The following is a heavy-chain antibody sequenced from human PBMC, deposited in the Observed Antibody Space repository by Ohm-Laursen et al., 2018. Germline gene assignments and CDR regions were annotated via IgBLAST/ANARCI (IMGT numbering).Heavy chain of an antibody. CDR3: ARIAVTTSLRYDY. Sequence: SLRLSCAASGFSFSSYWMSWVRQAPGKGLEWVANIKQDGSEKYYVHSVKGRFTISRDNAKNSLYLQMNSLRAEDTAVYHCARIAVTTSLRYDYWGQGTLVTVSS. CDR2: IKQDGSEK. J-gene: IGHJ4*02. D-gene: IGHD4-17*01. CDR1: GFSFSSYW. V-gene: IGHV3-7*01.